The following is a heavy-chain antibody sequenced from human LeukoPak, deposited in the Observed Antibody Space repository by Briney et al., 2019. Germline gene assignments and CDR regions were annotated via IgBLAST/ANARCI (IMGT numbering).Heavy chain of an antibody. Sequence: GASVKVSCKASGFTFSDYYIHWVRQAPGQGLDYMGHINLNSGGTFYVQKFQGRVTMTRDTSISTAYMDLSGLTSDDTAVYFCASDPSSSDNFFDFWGQGTLVSVSS. CDR2: INLNSGGT. J-gene: IGHJ4*02. V-gene: IGHV1-2*06. D-gene: IGHD6-6*01. CDR3: ASDPSSSDNFFDF. CDR1: GFTFSDYY.